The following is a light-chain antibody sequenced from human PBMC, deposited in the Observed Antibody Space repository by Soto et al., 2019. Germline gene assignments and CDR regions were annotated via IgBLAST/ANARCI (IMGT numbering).Light chain of an antibody. Sequence: EIVMTQSPATLSVSPGERATLSCRASQSVSSNLAWYQQKPGQAPRLLIYGASTRATGIPARFSGSGSGTEFTLTISSLQSEDFAVYYCQQYNNWPPRTFRQGTKLEIK. CDR3: QQYNNWPPRT. J-gene: IGKJ2*01. CDR2: GAS. V-gene: IGKV3-15*01. CDR1: QSVSSN.